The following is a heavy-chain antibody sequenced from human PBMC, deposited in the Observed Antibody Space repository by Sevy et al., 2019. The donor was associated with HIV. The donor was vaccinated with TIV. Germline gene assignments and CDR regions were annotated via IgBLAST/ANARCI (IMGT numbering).Heavy chain of an antibody. V-gene: IGHV5-51*01. D-gene: IGHD2-15*01. J-gene: IGHJ6*02. CDR3: ASHIGDASQYCSGGSCYYYYGMDV. Sequence: GESLKISCKGSGYSFTSYWIGWVRQMPGKGLEWMGIIYPGDSDTRYSPSFQGQVTISADKSISTASLQWSSLKASDTALYYWASHIGDASQYCSGGSCYYYYGMDVWGQGTTVTVSS. CDR1: GYSFTSYW. CDR2: IYPGDSDT.